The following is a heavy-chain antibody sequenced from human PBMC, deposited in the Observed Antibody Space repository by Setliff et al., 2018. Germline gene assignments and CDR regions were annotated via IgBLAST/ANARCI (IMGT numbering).Heavy chain of an antibody. V-gene: IGHV3-21*04. CDR2: TTGSGGDR. J-gene: IGHJ4*02. D-gene: IGHD6-19*01. CDR1: GFTFSNYG. CDR3: ATKAVAGT. Sequence: GGSLRLSCAASGFTFSNYGMTWVRQAPGKGLEGVSSTTGSGGDRDYPDSVKGRFTISRDNAKKSVDLQMNSLRAEDTAVYYCATKAVAGTGGQGTLVTVSS.